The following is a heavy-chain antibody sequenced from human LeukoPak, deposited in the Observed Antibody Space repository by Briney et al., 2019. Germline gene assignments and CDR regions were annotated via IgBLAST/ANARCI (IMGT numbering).Heavy chain of an antibody. Sequence: GGSLRLSCAASGFALSTYSMTWVRQAPGKGLEWVAYISGSSSIINYADSLKGRFTVSRDNARNSLYLQMNSLRDEDTAVYYCAREGGDGRGWFGYWGQGALVTVS. CDR3: AREGGDGRGWFGY. J-gene: IGHJ4*02. V-gene: IGHV3-48*02. CDR1: GFALSTYS. D-gene: IGHD6-19*01. CDR2: ISGSSSII.